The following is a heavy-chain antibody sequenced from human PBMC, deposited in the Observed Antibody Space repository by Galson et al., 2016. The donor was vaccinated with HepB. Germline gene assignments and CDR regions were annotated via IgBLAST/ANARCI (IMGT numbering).Heavy chain of an antibody. Sequence: SLRLSCAASRFSFSSYAMNWVRQAPGKGLEWVSAISGSGTSTYYAGSLKGRFTISRDNSQNTLYLQMHSLRAEDTAIYYCAKDAFSYFDCSGSFDYWGQGTLVTVSS. D-gene: IGHD3-22*01. CDR2: ISGSGTST. J-gene: IGHJ4*02. CDR1: RFSFSSYA. CDR3: AKDAFSYFDCSGSFDY. V-gene: IGHV3-23*01.